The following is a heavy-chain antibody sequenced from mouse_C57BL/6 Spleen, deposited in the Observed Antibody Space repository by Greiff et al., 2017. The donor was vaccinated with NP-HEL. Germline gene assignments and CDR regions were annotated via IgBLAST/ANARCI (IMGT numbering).Heavy chain of an antibody. V-gene: IGHV3-6*01. CDR3: AREEGYDDY. CDR1: GYSITSGYY. Sequence: EVQLQESGPGLVKPSQSLSLTCSVTGYSITSGYYWNWIRQFPGNKLEWMGYISYDGSNNYNPSLKNRISITRDTSKNQFFLKLNSVTTEDTATYYCAREEGYDDYWGQGTTLTVSS. J-gene: IGHJ2*01. CDR2: ISYDGSN. D-gene: IGHD2-2*01.